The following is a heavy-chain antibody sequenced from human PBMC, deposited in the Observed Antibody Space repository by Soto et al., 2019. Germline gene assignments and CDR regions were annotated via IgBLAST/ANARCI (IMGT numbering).Heavy chain of an antibody. D-gene: IGHD3-16*01. J-gene: IGHJ4*02. Sequence: EVQLVESGGGLIQPGGSLRLSCAASGFTVSSNYMSWVRQAPGKGLEWVSVIYSGGSTYYADSVKGRFTIYRDNSKNTLYLQMNSPRAKDRAVYYGARGGGHPPPLDYWGQGTLVTVSS. V-gene: IGHV3-53*01. CDR1: GFTVSSNY. CDR3: ARGGGHPPPLDY. CDR2: IYSGGST.